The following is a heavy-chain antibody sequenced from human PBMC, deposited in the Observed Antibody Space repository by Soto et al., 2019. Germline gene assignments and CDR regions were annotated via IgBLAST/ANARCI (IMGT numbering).Heavy chain of an antibody. CDR2: MNPNSGNT. Sequence: ASVKVSCKASGYTFTSYDINWVRQATGQGLEWMGWMNPNSGNTGYAQKFQGRVTMTRNTSISTAYMELSSLRSEDTAVYYCARPYYYGSGNAYNWFDPWGQGTLVTVS. J-gene: IGHJ5*02. D-gene: IGHD3-10*01. CDR3: ARPYYYGSGNAYNWFDP. V-gene: IGHV1-8*01. CDR1: GYTFTSYD.